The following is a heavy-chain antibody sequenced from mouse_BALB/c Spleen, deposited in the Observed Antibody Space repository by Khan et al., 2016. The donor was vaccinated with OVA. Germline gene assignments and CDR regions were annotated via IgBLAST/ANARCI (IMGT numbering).Heavy chain of an antibody. V-gene: IGHV3-8*02. CDR2: MIYSGNT. CDR1: GDSITSGY. J-gene: IGHJ3*01. Sequence: EVQLQESGPSLVKPSQTLSLTCSVTGDSITSGYWSWIRKFPGNKLEYMGYMIYSGNTYYNPSLNSRISITRQTSKNQYYLQLNSVTTEDTATYYCARSAYRYAFAYWGQGTLVTVSA. D-gene: IGHD2-14*01. CDR3: ARSAYRYAFAY.